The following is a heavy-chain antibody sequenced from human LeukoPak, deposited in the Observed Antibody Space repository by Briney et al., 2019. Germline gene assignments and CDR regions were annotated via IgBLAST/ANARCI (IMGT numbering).Heavy chain of an antibody. CDR1: GFTFSSYG. Sequence: AGRSLRLSCAASGFTFSSYGMHWVRQAPDKGLEWVAVISYDGSNKYYADSVKGRFTISRDNSKNTLYLQMNSLRAEDTAVYYCAKAAGLEWELLRPVDYWGQGTLVTVSS. V-gene: IGHV3-30*18. CDR2: ISYDGSNK. CDR3: AKAAGLEWELLRPVDY. J-gene: IGHJ4*02. D-gene: IGHD1-26*01.